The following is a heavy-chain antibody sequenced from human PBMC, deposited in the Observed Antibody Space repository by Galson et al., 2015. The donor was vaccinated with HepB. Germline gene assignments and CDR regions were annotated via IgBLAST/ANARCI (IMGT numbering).Heavy chain of an antibody. D-gene: IGHD2-2*01. CDR1: GFTFSSYA. CDR2: ISYDGSNK. J-gene: IGHJ6*02. V-gene: IGHV3-30-3*01. Sequence: SLRLSCAASGFTFSSYAMHWVRQALGKGLEWVAVISYDGSNKYYADSVKGRFTISRDNSKNTLYLQMNSLRAEDTAVYYCARESPPGCSSTSCHAPDYYYYGMDVWGQGTTATVSS. CDR3: ARESPPGCSSTSCHAPDYYYYGMDV.